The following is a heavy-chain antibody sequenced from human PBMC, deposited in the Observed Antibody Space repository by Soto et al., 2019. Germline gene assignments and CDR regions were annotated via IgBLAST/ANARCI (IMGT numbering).Heavy chain of an antibody. CDR2: ISWDGGST. Sequence: EVQLVESGGVVVQPGGSLRLSCAASGFTFDDYTMHWVLQAPGKGLEWVSLISWDGGSTYYADSVKGRFTISRDNSKNSLYLQMNSLRTEDTALYYCAKDIKYYDSSGRYYYYGMDVWGQGTTVTVSS. CDR1: GFTFDDYT. CDR3: AKDIKYYDSSGRYYYYGMDV. V-gene: IGHV3-43*01. J-gene: IGHJ6*02. D-gene: IGHD3-22*01.